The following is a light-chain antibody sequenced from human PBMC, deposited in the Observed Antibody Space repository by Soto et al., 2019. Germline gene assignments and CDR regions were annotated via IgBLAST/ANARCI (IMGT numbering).Light chain of an antibody. J-gene: IGKJ1*01. CDR3: LQEYGDSWT. CDR2: AAS. V-gene: IGKV1-39*01. CDR1: QSITSY. Sequence: DIQLTQSPASLSASVGDTVTITCRASQSITSYLNWYQKKPGTGPKLLIWAASSLQSGAPSRFSGSVSGTDFNLTISRLQTEDFASYDCLQEYGDSWTFGQGTKGDIK.